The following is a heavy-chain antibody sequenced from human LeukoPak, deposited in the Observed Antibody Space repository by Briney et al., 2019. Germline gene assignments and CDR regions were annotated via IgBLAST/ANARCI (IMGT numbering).Heavy chain of an antibody. V-gene: IGHV3-48*02. J-gene: IGHJ4*02. Sequence: GGSLRLSCAASGFTFSSSNMHWVRQAPGKGLEWVSFISGTTTAIYHADSVKGRFTISRDIARKSLYLQMNSLRDEDTAVYYCARADSGGQPHYWGQGTLVTVSS. CDR1: GFTFSSSN. CDR2: ISGTTTAI. CDR3: ARADSGGQPHY. D-gene: IGHD1-26*01.